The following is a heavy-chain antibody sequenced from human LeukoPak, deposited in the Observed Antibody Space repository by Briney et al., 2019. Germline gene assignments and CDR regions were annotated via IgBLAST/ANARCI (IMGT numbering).Heavy chain of an antibody. Sequence: GGPLRLSCAASGFTFDNFAMHWVRQAPGKGLEWVSGITWNSRVKTYTPSVKGRFTISRDNAKNSLDLQMSSLRPEDTALYYCVRAYTTSGTYSEPWGQGTLVTVSS. CDR2: ITWNSRVK. J-gene: IGHJ4*02. V-gene: IGHV3-9*01. D-gene: IGHD1-26*01. CDR3: VRAYTTSGTYSEP. CDR1: GFTFDNFA.